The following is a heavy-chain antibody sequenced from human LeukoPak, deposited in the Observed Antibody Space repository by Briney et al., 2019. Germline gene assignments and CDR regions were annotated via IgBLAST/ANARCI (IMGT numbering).Heavy chain of an antibody. CDR2: ISGSGSST. V-gene: IGHV3-23*01. D-gene: IGHD3-22*01. CDR3: AKHDSSGYNPVYFDY. Sequence: PGGSLRLSCAASGFTFRSYGMSWVRQAPGKGLQWVSAISGSGSSTHYADSVKGRFTISRDNSKNTMYLQVNSLRAEDTAVYYCAKHDSSGYNPVYFDYSGQGTLVTVYS. J-gene: IGHJ4*02. CDR1: GFTFRSYG.